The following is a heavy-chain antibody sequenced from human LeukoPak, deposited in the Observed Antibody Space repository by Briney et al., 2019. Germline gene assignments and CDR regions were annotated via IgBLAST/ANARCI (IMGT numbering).Heavy chain of an antibody. CDR2: INRDGSST. CDR3: AKDLPSGWPSSFDY. V-gene: IGHV3-74*01. Sequence: GGSLRLSCAASGIIFSNYWMHWVRHAPGKGLVWVSRINRDGSSTSYADSVKSRFTISRDNSKNTLYLQMNSLRAEDTAVYYCAKDLPSGWPSSFDYWGQGTLVTVSS. D-gene: IGHD6-19*01. J-gene: IGHJ4*02. CDR1: GIIFSNYW.